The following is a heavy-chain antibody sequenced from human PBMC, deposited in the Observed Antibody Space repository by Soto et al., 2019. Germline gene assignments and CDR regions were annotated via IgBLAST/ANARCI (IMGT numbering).Heavy chain of an antibody. J-gene: IGHJ6*02. CDR1: GGSIGSYY. V-gene: IGHV4-59*08. CDR2: IYYSGST. Sequence: PSETLSLTCTVSGGSIGSYYWSWIRQPPGKGLEWIGYIYYSGSTYYNPSLKSRVTISVDTSKNQFSLKLSSVTAADTAVYYCARARPMAAAGTDSYYYYGMDVWGQGTTVTVSS. D-gene: IGHD6-13*01. CDR3: ARARPMAAAGTDSYYYYGMDV.